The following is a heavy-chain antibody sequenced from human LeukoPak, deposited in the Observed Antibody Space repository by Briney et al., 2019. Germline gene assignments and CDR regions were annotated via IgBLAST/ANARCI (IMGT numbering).Heavy chain of an antibody. J-gene: IGHJ5*02. CDR1: GYTFNTYG. V-gene: IGHV1-18*01. CDR2: INAYNGDT. CDR3: ARDGSGVWFDP. D-gene: IGHD6-25*01. Sequence: ASVKVSCKASGYTFNTYGISWVRQAPGQGLEWMGWINAYNGDTNFAQKIQGRVTMTTDTSTTTAYMELRSLRSDDTAVYYCARDGSGVWFDPWGQGTLVTVSS.